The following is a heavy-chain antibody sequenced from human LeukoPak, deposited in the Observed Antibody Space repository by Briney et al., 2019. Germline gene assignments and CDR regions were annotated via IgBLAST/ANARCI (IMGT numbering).Heavy chain of an antibody. J-gene: IGHJ5*02. Sequence: KPAETLSLTCTVSGGSISSYYWSWIRQPPGKGLEWIGFIHYTGTTNYNPSLKSRVSISVDTSKNQFSLKLSSVTAADTAVYYCAREDSSSWYLHHNWFDPWGQGTLVTVSS. D-gene: IGHD6-13*01. CDR3: AREDSSSWYLHHNWFDP. V-gene: IGHV4-59*12. CDR1: GGSISSYY. CDR2: IHYTGTT.